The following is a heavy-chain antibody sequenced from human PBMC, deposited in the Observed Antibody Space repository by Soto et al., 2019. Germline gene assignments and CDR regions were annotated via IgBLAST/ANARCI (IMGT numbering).Heavy chain of an antibody. D-gene: IGHD6-13*01. CDR2: IVPIYRTA. CDR3: ARDSGAKLSSS. Sequence: KVCSKASGGTFSSYRFNWVRQARGQGLEWLGGIVPIYRTADYAQKFQGRVTITADESTRTVYMELSSLKSQDTALYYCARDSGAKLSSSWGQGTLVTVSS. J-gene: IGHJ4*02. V-gene: IGHV1-69*01. CDR1: GGTFSSYR.